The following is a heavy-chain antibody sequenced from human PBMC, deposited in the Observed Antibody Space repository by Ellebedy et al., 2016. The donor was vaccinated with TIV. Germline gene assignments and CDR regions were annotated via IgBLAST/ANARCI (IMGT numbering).Heavy chain of an antibody. J-gene: IGHJ5*02. CDR2: INHSGST. V-gene: IGHV4-34*01. D-gene: IGHD3-16*02. CDR3: ARGAYDYLWGSYRMYNWFDP. CDR1: GGSFSGYY. Sequence: SETLSLTCAVYGGSFSGYYWSWIRQPPGKGLEWIGEINHSGSTNYNPSLKSRVTISVDTSKNQFSLKLSSVTAADTAVFYCARGAYDYLWGSYRMYNWFDPWGQGTLVTVPS.